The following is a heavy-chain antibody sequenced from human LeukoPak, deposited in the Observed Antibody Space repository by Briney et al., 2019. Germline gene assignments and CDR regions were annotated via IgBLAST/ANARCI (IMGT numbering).Heavy chain of an antibody. CDR1: GGSFSGYY. J-gene: IGHJ4*02. CDR3: ARGPRATKSCLHCFDY. CDR2: INHSGST. Sequence: SETLSLTCAVYGGSFSGYYWSWIRQPPGKGLEWVGEINHSGSTNYNPSLKGPVTISVDTSKNQFSLKLSSVIAADTAVYYCARGPRATKSCLHCFDYWGQGTLVTVSS. V-gene: IGHV4-34*01. D-gene: IGHD1-26*01.